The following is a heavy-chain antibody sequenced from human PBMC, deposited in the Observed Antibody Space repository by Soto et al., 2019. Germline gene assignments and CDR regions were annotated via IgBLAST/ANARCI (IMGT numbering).Heavy chain of an antibody. CDR1: GGSISSGGYS. D-gene: IGHD2-21*01. J-gene: IGHJ5*02. CDR3: ARIPSP. Sequence: QLQLQESGSGLVKPSQTLSLTCAVSGGSISSGGYSWSWIRQPPGKGLEWIGYIDHSGGTYYNPALKRRVTISVDRAKNQFPLKRSSVTAADTTVYYCARIPSPWGQGTLVTVSS. CDR2: IDHSGGT. V-gene: IGHV4-30-2*01.